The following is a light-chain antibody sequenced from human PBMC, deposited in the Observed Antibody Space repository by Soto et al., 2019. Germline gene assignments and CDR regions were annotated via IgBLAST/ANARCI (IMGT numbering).Light chain of an antibody. CDR2: EVS. V-gene: IGLV2-14*01. J-gene: IGLJ3*02. CDR3: TSYTTSSTHWV. CDR1: SSDVGGYNY. Sequence: QSALTQPAAVSGSPGQSITISCTGTSSDVGGYNYVSWYQQHPDKAPKLMIYEVSNLPSGVSNRFSGSKSGNTASLTISGLQAEDEADYSCTSYTTSSTHWVFGGGTKVTVL.